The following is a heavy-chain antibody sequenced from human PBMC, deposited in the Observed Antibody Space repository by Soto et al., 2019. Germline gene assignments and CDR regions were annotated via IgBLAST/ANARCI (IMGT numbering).Heavy chain of an antibody. CDR3: ARGRRGWTPTPSGY. J-gene: IGHJ4*02. Sequence: ASVKVSCKVSGYTLTELSMHCVRQAPGKGLEWMGGFDPEDGETIYAQKFQGRVTMTEDTSTDTAYMELSSLSSVTAADTAVYYCARGRRGWTPTPSGYWGQGTLVTVSS. CDR1: GYTLTELS. D-gene: IGHD6-19*01. CDR2: FDPEDGET. V-gene: IGHV1-24*01.